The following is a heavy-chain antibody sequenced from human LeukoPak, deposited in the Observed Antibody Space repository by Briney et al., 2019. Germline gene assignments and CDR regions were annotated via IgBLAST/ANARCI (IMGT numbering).Heavy chain of an antibody. J-gene: IGHJ3*02. D-gene: IGHD3-9*01. V-gene: IGHV4-4*07. CDR3: ARALVPHYDILTGYYKHPIDAFDI. CDR2: MYASGST. CDR1: GGSISSYY. Sequence: SETLSLTCTVSGGSISSYYWSWIRQPAGKGLEWIGRMYASGSTNYNPSLKSRVTMSVDTSKNQFSLKLRSVTAADTAVYYCARALVPHYDILTGYYKHPIDAFDIWGQGTMVTVSS.